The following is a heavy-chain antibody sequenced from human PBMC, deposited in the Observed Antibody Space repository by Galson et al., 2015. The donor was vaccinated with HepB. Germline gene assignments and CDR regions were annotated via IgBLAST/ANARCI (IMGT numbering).Heavy chain of an antibody. J-gene: IGHJ3*02. CDR3: ARHLPRGYCSSTNCYAIDI. CDR1: GYSFTNYW. Sequence: QSGAEVKKPGESLKISCKGSGYSFTNYWIGWVRQMPGKGLEWMGIIYPGDSDTRYSPSFQGQVTISADKSISTAYLQWSSLKASDTAMYYCARHLPRGYCSSTNCYAIDIWGQGTMVTVSS. V-gene: IGHV5-51*01. D-gene: IGHD2-2*01. CDR2: IYPGDSDT.